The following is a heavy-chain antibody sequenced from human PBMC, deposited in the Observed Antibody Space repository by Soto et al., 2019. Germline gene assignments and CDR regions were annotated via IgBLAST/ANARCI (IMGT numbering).Heavy chain of an antibody. D-gene: IGHD3-16*01. CDR2: ISSSSSTI. J-gene: IGHJ6*02. CDR1: GFTFSSYS. Sequence: GGSLRLSCAASGFTFSSYSMNWVRQAPGKGLEWVSYISSSSSTIYYADSVKGRFTISRDNAKNSLYLQMNGLRDEDTAVYYCARDRPYSSGSSVWAPKITYYYYGMDVWGQGTTVTVSS. CDR3: ARDRPYSSGSSVWAPKITYYYYGMDV. V-gene: IGHV3-48*02.